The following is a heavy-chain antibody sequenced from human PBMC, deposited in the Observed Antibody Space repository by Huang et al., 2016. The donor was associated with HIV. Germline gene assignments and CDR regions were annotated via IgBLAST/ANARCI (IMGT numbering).Heavy chain of an antibody. J-gene: IGHJ3*01. CDR1: GFPFSAYG. V-gene: IGHV3-30*02. D-gene: IGHD6-13*01. CDR3: VKERGSSRARSSFDF. CDR2: RRYNGNND. Sequence: QVRLVESGGGVVQPGASLTLSCSASGFPFSAYGMDWFRQGPGRGLEWVSFRRYNGNNDYLIGSVKGRFTISRDNSNNTLYLRMNSLRPEDTAVYYCVKERGSSRARSSFDFWGQGTSVIVSS.